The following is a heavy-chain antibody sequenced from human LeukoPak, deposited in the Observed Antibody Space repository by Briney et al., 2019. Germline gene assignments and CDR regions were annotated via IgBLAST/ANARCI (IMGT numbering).Heavy chain of an antibody. CDR1: GFTFSSYG. V-gene: IGHV3-30*02. CDR2: IRYDGSNK. J-gene: IGHJ6*03. CDR3: ARGPEQLAPNYYYYYYMDV. Sequence: GGSLRLSCAASGFTFSSYGMHWVRQAPGKGLEWVAFIRYDGSNKYYADSVKGRFTISRDNSKNTLYLQMNSLRAEDTAVYYCARGPEQLAPNYYYYYYMDVWGKGTTVTVSS. D-gene: IGHD6-6*01.